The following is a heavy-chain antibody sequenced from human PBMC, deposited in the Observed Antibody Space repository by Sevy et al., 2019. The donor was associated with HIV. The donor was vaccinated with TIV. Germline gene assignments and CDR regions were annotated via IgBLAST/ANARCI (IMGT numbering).Heavy chain of an antibody. CDR3: ARVHPDEHYFDY. J-gene: IGHJ4*02. Sequence: GGSLRLSCAASGFTFSSYSMNWVRQAPGKGLEWVSYISSSSSTIYYADSVKGRFTISSDNAQNSLYLQMNSLRDEDTAVYYCARVHPDEHYFDYWGQGTLVTVSS. V-gene: IGHV3-48*02. CDR1: GFTFSSYS. CDR2: ISSSSSTI.